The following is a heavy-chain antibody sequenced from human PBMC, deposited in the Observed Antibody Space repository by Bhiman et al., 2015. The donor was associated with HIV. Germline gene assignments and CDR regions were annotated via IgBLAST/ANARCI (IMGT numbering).Heavy chain of an antibody. CDR1: GFTFSNYG. J-gene: IGHJ6*03. CDR3: TRAPNHYYYMDV. V-gene: IGHV3-33*01. Sequence: VQLVESGGGLVKPGGSLRLSCAASGFTFSNYGIHWVRQAPGKGLEWVAVIWYDGSNKYYADSVKGRFTISRDNAKNSLYLQMNSLRGDDTAVYFCTRAPNHYYYMDVWGKGTTVTVSS. CDR2: IWYDGSNK.